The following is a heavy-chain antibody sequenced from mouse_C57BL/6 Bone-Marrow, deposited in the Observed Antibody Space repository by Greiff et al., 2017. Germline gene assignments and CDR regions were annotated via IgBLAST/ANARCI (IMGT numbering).Heavy chain of an antibody. Sequence: QVQLQQSGAELVKPGASVKLSCKASGYTFTSYWMHWVKQRPGPGLEWIGMIHPTSGSTTYNQKFKSKATLTVDKSSSTADMQLSSLTSEDAAVYYCARIYGSPYYYAMDYWGQGTSVTVSA. CDR3: ARIYGSPYYYAMDY. V-gene: IGHV1-64*01. D-gene: IGHD1-1*01. CDR1: GYTFTSYW. CDR2: IHPTSGST. J-gene: IGHJ4*01.